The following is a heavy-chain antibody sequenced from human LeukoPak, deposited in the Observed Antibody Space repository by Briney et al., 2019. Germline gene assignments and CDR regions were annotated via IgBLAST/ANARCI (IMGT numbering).Heavy chain of an antibody. CDR3: AKGLEPGAFDI. V-gene: IGHV3-23*01. D-gene: IGHD1-1*01. J-gene: IGHJ3*02. CDR2: ISGGGHST. CDR1: GFTFSSYV. Sequence: PGGSLRLSCAASGFTFSSYVMSWVRQAPGKGLEWVSAISGGGHSTYYADSVKGRFTISRDNSKNTLYLQMNSLRAEDTAVYFCAKGLEPGAFDIWGQGTRVTVSS.